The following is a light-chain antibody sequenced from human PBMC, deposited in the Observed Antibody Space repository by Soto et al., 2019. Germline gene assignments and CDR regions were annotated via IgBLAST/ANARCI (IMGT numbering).Light chain of an antibody. J-gene: IGKJ4*01. V-gene: IGKV3-11*01. Sequence: EIVLTQSPATLSLSPGEGATLSCRASQSISTSLAWYQLKPGQAPRLLIYDASNRATGIPARFSGGGSGTDFTLTIISLEPEDFAVYYCQQRSNWPPGPLTFGGGTKVEIK. CDR3: QQRSNWPPGPLT. CDR2: DAS. CDR1: QSISTS.